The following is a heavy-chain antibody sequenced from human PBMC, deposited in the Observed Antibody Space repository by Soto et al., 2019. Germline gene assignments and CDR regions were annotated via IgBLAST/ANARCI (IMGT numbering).Heavy chain of an antibody. CDR3: VRVRRGYRRQFDY. J-gene: IGHJ4*02. V-gene: IGHV4-34*01. D-gene: IGHD5-12*01. CDR2: INHSGST. Sequence: QVQLQQWGAGLLKPSETLSLTCAVYGGSFSGYYWSWIRQPPGKGLEWIGEINHSGSTNYNPSLKSRVTISVDTSKNQFSLKLSSVTAADTAVYYCVRVRRGYRRQFDYWGQGTLVTVSS. CDR1: GGSFSGYY.